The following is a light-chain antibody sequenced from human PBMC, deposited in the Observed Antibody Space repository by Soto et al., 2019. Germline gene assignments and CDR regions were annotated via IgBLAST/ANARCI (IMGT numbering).Light chain of an antibody. CDR3: QQRSNWPPRFT. V-gene: IGKV3-11*01. CDR2: DAS. CDR1: QSVSSY. J-gene: IGKJ3*01. Sequence: PGERATLSCRASQSVSSYLAWYQQKPGQAPRLLIYDASNRATGIPARFSGSGSGTDFTLTISSLEPEDFAVYYCQQRSNWPPRFTFGPGTKVYIK.